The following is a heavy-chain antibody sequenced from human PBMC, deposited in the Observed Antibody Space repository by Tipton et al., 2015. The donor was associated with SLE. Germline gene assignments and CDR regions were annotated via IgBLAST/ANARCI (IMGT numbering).Heavy chain of an antibody. CDR1: GYSISSGYY. CDR3: ASVDDTVTTHFEH. J-gene: IGHJ4*02. CDR2: IYLSGLT. V-gene: IGHV4-31*11. Sequence: TLSLTCAVSGYSISSGYYWGWIRQLPGKGLEWIGYIYLSGLTSYNPSLNNRVSISVDTSNSQFSLKLSSVTAADTAIYYCASVDDTVTTHFEHWGQGTLVTVSS. D-gene: IGHD4-17*01.